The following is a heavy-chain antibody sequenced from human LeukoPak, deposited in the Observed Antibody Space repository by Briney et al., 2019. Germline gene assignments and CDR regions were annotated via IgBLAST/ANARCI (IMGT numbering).Heavy chain of an antibody. V-gene: IGHV3-7*01. Sequence: PGGSLRLSCAASGFTFSSYWMSWVRQAPGKGLEWVANIKQDGSEKYYVDSVKGRFPISRDNAKNSLYLQMNSLRAEDKAVYYCARDKAYYDSSGYYDYWGQGTLVTVSS. D-gene: IGHD3-22*01. J-gene: IGHJ4*02. CDR2: IKQDGSEK. CDR1: GFTFSSYW. CDR3: ARDKAYYDSSGYYDY.